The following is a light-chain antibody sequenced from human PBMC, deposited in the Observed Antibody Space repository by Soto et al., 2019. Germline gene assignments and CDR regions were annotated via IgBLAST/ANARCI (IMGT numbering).Light chain of an antibody. CDR3: QQYNSWPPIT. J-gene: IGKJ5*01. V-gene: IGKV1-16*01. Sequence: DIQMTQSPSSLSASVGDRVTITCQASQDISNYLNWYQQKPGKAPKLLIYDASSLQSGVPPRFSGSGSGTEFTLTISSLQSEDFVVYYCQQYNSWPPITFGQGTRLEIK. CDR2: DAS. CDR1: QDISNY.